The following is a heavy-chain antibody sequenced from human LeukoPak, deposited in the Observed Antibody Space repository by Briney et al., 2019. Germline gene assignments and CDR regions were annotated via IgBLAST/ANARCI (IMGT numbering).Heavy chain of an antibody. CDR3: ARNRDGEPLSFDY. J-gene: IGHJ4*02. D-gene: IGHD5-24*01. Sequence: PSETLSLTCTVSGGSISSYYWSWIRQPPGKGLEWIGYIYYSGSTNYNPSLKSRVTISVDTSKNQFSLKLSSVTAADTAVYYCARNRDGEPLSFDYWGQGTLVTVSS. V-gene: IGHV4-59*01. CDR2: IYYSGST. CDR1: GGSISSYY.